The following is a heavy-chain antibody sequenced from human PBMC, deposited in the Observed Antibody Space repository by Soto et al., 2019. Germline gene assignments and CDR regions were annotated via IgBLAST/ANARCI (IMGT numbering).Heavy chain of an antibody. CDR2: ISYDGSNK. V-gene: IGHV3-30*18. D-gene: IGHD6-19*01. Sequence: GGSLRLSCAASGFTFSSYGMHWVRQAPGKGLEWVAVISYDGSNKYYADSVKGRFTISRDNSKNTLYLQMNSLRAEDTAVYYCAKWRGVGWPSSQYSSGWYSPFDYWGQGTLVTVSS. CDR1: GFTFSSYG. CDR3: AKWRGVGWPSSQYSSGWYSPFDY. J-gene: IGHJ4*02.